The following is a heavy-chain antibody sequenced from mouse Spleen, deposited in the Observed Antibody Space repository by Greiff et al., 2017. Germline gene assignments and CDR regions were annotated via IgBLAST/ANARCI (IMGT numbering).Heavy chain of an antibody. CDR3: ARQGYDYDYFYWYFDV. J-gene: IGHJ1*01. CDR1: GFTFSSYA. Sequence: DVKLVESGGGLVKPGGSLKLSCAASGFTFSSYAMSWVRQTPEKRLEWVAAINSNGGSTYYPDTVKDRFTISRDNAKNTLYLQMSSLRSEDAALYYCARQGYDYDYFYWYFDVWGAGTTVTVSS. CDR2: INSNGGST. D-gene: IGHD2-4*01. V-gene: IGHV5-6-2*01.